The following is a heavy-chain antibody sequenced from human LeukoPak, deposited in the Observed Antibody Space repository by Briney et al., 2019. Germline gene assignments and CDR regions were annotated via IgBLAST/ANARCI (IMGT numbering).Heavy chain of an antibody. CDR2: IIPILGIA. D-gene: IGHD5-12*01. J-gene: IGHJ4*02. Sequence: ASVKVSCKAAGYTFTGYYMHWVRQAPGQGLEWMGRIIPILGIANYAQKFQGRVTITADKSTSTAYMELSSLRSEDTAVYYCARDRDGYNQADWGQGTLVTVSS. CDR1: GYTFTGYY. CDR3: ARDRDGYNQAD. V-gene: IGHV1-69*04.